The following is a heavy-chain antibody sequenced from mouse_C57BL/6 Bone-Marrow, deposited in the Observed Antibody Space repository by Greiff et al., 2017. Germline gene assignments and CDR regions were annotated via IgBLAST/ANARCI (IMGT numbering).Heavy chain of an antibody. V-gene: IGHV3-5*01. D-gene: IGHD3-2*02. CDR2: IYYSGTI. CDR1: GISITTGNYR. J-gene: IGHJ4*01. CDR3: AREGSGTGGNYYAMDY. Sequence: EVKLMESGPGLVKPSQTVFLTCTVTGISITTGNYRWSWIRQFPGNKLEWIGYIYYSGTITYNPSLTSRTTITRDTPKNQFFLEMNSLTAEDTATYYCAREGSGTGGNYYAMDYWGQGTSVTVSS.